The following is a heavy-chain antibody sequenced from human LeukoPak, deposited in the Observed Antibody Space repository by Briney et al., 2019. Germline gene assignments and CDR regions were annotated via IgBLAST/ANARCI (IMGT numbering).Heavy chain of an antibody. V-gene: IGHV3-11*04. CDR2: ISSSGSTI. J-gene: IGHJ5*02. Sequence: GGSLRLSCAASGFTFSDYYMSWIRQAPGKGLEWVSYISSSGSTIYYADSVRGRFTVSRDNAKNSLYLQMNSLRAEDTAVYYCARDGVVAAAAEDPNWFDPWGQGTPVTVSS. CDR3: ARDGVVAAAAEDPNWFDP. D-gene: IGHD6-13*01. CDR1: GFTFSDYY.